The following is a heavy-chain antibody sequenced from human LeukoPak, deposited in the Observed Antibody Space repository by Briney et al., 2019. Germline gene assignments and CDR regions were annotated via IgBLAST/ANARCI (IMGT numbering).Heavy chain of an antibody. J-gene: IGHJ4*02. CDR2: ISGYNGNT. V-gene: IGHV1-18*01. CDR3: ARDLKMGYSSGRYSWGTGSSNDY. CDR1: GYTFTSYG. Sequence: GASVKVSCKASGYTFTSYGISWVRQAPGKGLEWMGWISGYNGNTNYAQKLQGRVTMTTDTSTSKVYMELRSLRSDDTAVYYCARDLKMGYSSGRYSWGTGSSNDYWGQGTLVTASS. D-gene: IGHD6-19*01.